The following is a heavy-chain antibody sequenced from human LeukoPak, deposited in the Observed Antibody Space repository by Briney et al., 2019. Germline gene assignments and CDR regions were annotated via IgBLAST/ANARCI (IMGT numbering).Heavy chain of an antibody. D-gene: IGHD2-2*01. CDR2: IYYSGST. Sequence: SETLSLTCTVSGGSISSSSYYWGWIRQPPGKGLEWIGSIYYSGSTYYNPSLKSRVTISVDTSKNQFSRKLSSVTAADTAVYYCASQRRYCSSTSCYWFDPWGQGTLVTVSS. V-gene: IGHV4-39*01. J-gene: IGHJ5*02. CDR3: ASQRRYCSSTSCYWFDP. CDR1: GGSISSSSYY.